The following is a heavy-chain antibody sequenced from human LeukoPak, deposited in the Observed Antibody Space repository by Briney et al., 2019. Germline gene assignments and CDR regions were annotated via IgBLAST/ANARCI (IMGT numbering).Heavy chain of an antibody. CDR2: ITGTT. CDR3: AKAFREYGSSTYSSFDI. CDR1: GFTFSSYA. D-gene: IGHD6-13*01. J-gene: IGHJ3*02. V-gene: IGHV3-23*01. Sequence: GGSLRLSCAAFGFTFSSYAMSWVRQAPGKGLQWVSTITGTTRYADSVRGRFTISRDNSKNILYLQMNSLSTEDTAIYYCAKAFREYGSSTYSSFDIWGQGTMVTVSS.